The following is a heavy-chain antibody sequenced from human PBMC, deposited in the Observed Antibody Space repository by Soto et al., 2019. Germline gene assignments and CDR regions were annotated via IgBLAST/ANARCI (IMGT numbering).Heavy chain of an antibody. D-gene: IGHD3-10*01. CDR3: ARHFVAVVIKGWGY. J-gene: IGHJ4*02. CDR1: GGSISSTTYY. V-gene: IGHV4-39*01. CDR2: IYYNGNA. Sequence: PSETLSLTCTVSGGSISSTTYYWGWFRQPPGKRPEWIGSIYYNGNAYYNPSLRSRVSMSVDTSKNQFSLKLISVTAADTAVYYCARHFVAVVIKGWGYWGQGKLVTVSS.